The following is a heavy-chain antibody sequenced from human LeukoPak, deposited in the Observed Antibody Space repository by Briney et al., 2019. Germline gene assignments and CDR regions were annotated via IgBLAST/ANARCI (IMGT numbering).Heavy chain of an antibody. CDR2: ISGSGVST. CDR1: GFTFSSYA. Sequence: GGSLTLSCAASGFTFSSYAMSWVRQAPGKALEWASAISGSGVSTYYADSVKGRFTISRDNSKNTLYLQMNSRRAEDTAVYYCAKNVEVPSWFDPWGQGTLVTVPS. CDR3: AKNVEVPSWFDP. D-gene: IGHD1-7*01. J-gene: IGHJ5*02. V-gene: IGHV3-23*01.